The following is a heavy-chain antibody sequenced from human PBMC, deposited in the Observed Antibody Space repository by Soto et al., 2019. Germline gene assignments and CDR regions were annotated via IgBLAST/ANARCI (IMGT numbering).Heavy chain of an antibody. D-gene: IGHD3-3*01. CDR3: AKDGLVLVTIFGVVPGDYYYGMDV. J-gene: IGHJ6*02. CDR1: GFTFSSYA. CDR2: ISGSGGST. V-gene: IGHV3-23*01. Sequence: PGGSLRLSCAASGFTFSSYAMSWVRQAPGKGPEWVSAISGSGGSTYYADSVKGRFTIYRDNSKNTLYLQMNSLRAEDTAVYYCAKDGLVLVTIFGVVPGDYYYGMDVWGQGTTVTVSS.